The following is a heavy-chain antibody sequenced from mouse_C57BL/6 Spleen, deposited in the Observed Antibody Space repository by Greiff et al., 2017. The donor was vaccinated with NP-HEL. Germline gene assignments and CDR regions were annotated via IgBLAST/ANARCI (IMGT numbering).Heavy chain of an antibody. CDR2: IHPNSGST. CDR3: ASTTVVGAMDY. V-gene: IGHV1-64*01. Sequence: QVQLQQPGAELVKPGASVQLSCKASGYTFTSYWMHWVKQRPGQGLEWIGMIHPNSGSTNYNEKFKSKATLTVDKSSSTAYMQLSSLTSEDSAVYYCASTTVVGAMDYWGQGTSVTVSS. CDR1: GYTFTSYW. D-gene: IGHD1-1*01. J-gene: IGHJ4*01.